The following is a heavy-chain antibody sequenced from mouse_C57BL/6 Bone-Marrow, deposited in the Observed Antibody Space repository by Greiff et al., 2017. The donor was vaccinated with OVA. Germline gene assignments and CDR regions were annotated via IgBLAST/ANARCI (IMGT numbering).Heavy chain of an antibody. CDR3: ARQRDYYDD. CDR2: ISSGGSYT. V-gene: IGHV5-6*02. CDR1: GFTFSSYG. D-gene: IGHD1-1*01. J-gene: IGHJ3*01. Sequence: DVKLVESGGDLVKPGGSLKLSCAASGFTFSSYGMSWVRQTPDKRLEWVATISSGGSYTYYPDSVKGRFTISRDNAKNTLYLQMSSLKSEDTAMYYCARQRDYYDDWGQGTLVTVSA.